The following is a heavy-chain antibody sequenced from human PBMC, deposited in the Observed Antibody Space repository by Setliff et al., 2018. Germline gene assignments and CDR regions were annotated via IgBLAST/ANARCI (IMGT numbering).Heavy chain of an antibody. CDR2: MNPNNGNT. V-gene: IGHV1-8*01. Sequence: GASVKVSCKASGYTFTIHDINWVRRATGQGLEWMGWMNPNNGNTGCVQKFKGRLTMTRNTSIRTAYMELSSLRSDDTGVYYCARRPRAVYGSGRRNWFLDYWGQGTRVTVSS. CDR1: GYTFTIHD. D-gene: IGHD3-10*01. CDR3: ARRPRAVYGSGRRNWFLDY. J-gene: IGHJ4*02.